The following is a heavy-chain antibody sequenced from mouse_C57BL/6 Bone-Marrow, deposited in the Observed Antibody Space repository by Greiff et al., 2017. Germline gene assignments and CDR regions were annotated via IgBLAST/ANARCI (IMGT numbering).Heavy chain of an antibody. CDR3: TTAYYSNYVGY. D-gene: IGHD2-5*01. V-gene: IGHV14-4*01. CDR1: GFNIKDDY. J-gene: IGHJ2*01. Sequence: VQLQQSGAELVRPGASVKLSCTASGFNIKDDYMHWVKQRPEQGLEWIGWIDPANGDTEYASKFQGKATITADTSSNTAYLQLSSLTSEDTAVYYGTTAYYSNYVGYWGQGTTLTVSS. CDR2: IDPANGDT.